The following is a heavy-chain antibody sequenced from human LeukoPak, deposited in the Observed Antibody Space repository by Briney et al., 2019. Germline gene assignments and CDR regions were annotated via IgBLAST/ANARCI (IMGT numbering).Heavy chain of an antibody. V-gene: IGHV3-9*01. CDR1: GFTFDDYA. D-gene: IGHD1-26*01. J-gene: IGHJ4*02. CDR2: ISWNSGSI. CDR3: ARAVGATDFDY. Sequence: GGSLRLSCAASGFTFDDYAMHWVRQAPGMGLEWVSGISWNSGSIGYADSVKGRFTISRDNAKNSLYLQMNSLRAEDTAVYYCARAVGATDFDYWGQGTLVTVSS.